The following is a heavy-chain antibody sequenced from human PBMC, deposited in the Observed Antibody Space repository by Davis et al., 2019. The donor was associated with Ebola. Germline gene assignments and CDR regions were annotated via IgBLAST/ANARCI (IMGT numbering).Heavy chain of an antibody. CDR2: IYYSGST. CDR3: ARVNYDFWSGYANWFDP. CDR1: GVSISSSSYY. D-gene: IGHD3-3*01. V-gene: IGHV4-39*01. Sequence: SETLSLTCTVSGVSISSSSYYWGWIRQPPGKGLEWIGSIYYSGSTYYNPSLKSRVTISVDTSKNQFSLKLSSVTAADTAVYYCARVNYDFWSGYANWFDPWGQGTLVTVSS. J-gene: IGHJ5*02.